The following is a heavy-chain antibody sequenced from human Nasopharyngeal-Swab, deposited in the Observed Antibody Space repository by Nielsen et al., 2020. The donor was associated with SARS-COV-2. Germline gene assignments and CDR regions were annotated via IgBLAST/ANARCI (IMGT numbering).Heavy chain of an antibody. J-gene: IGHJ6*02. CDR3: VKDHRHSSGYYYYGMGV. CDR1: GFTFSSYA. V-gene: IGHV3-64D*06. CDR2: ISSNGGST. Sequence: GESLKISCSASGFTFSSYAMHWVRQAPGKGLEYVSAISSNGGSTYYADSVKGRFTISRDNSKNTLYLQMNSLRAEDTAVYYCVKDHRHSSGYYYYGMGVWGQGTTVTVSS. D-gene: IGHD3-22*01.